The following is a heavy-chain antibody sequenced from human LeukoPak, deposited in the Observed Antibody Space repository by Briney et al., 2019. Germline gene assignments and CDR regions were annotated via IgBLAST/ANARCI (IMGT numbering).Heavy chain of an antibody. CDR1: GGSISSYY. D-gene: IGHD2-15*01. J-gene: IGHJ2*01. CDR3: ARRGSDWYFDL. V-gene: IGHV4-4*07. Sequence: PSETLSLTCTVSGGSISSYYWSWIRQPAGKGLEWIGCIYTSGSTTYNPSLKSRVTMSVDTSKNQFSLKLTSVTAADTAVYYCARRGSDWYFDLWGRGTLVTVSS. CDR2: IYTSGST.